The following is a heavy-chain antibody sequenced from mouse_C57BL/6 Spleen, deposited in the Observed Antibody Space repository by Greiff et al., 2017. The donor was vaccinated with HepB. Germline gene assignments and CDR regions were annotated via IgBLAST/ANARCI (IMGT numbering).Heavy chain of an antibody. CDR2: ISDGGSYT. Sequence: EVMLVESGGGLVKPGGSLKLSCAASGFTFSSYAMSWVRQTPEKRLEWVATISDGGSYTYYPDNVKGRFTISRDNAKNNLYLQMSHLKSEDTAMYYCARDLDYYGSSYFVYWGQGTTLTVSS. V-gene: IGHV5-4*01. CDR1: GFTFSSYA. D-gene: IGHD1-1*01. J-gene: IGHJ2*01. CDR3: ARDLDYYGSSYFVY.